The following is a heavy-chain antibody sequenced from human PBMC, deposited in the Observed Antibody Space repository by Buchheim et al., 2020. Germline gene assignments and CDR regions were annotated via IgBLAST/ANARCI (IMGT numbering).Heavy chain of an antibody. D-gene: IGHD5-18*01. CDR1: GFAFSNYA. V-gene: IGHV3-30*04. CDR2: ISYDGSKK. CDR3: ARDRFFEYSYGFDY. J-gene: IGHJ4*02. Sequence: QVQLVESGGGVVQPGRSLRLSCAASGFAFSNYAMHWVRQAPGKGLEGVAVISYDGSKKYNADSVKGRITISRENSKNTMYLQLNDLRAEDTAVYYCARDRFFEYSYGFDYWGQGT.